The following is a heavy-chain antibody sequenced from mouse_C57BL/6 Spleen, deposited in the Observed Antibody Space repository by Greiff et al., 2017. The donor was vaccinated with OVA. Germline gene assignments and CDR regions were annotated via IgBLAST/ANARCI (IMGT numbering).Heavy chain of an antibody. D-gene: IGHD1-1*01. V-gene: IGHV5-12*01. CDR1: GFTFSDYY. J-gene: IGHJ4*01. CDR3: ARGDYYGSSRYAMDY. CDR2: ISNGGGST. Sequence: EVQLVESGGGLVQPGGSLKLSCAASGFTFSDYYMYWVRQTPEKRLEWVAYISNGGGSTYYPDTVKGRFTISRDNAKNTLYLQMSRLKSEDTAMYYCARGDYYGSSRYAMDYWGQGTSVTVSS.